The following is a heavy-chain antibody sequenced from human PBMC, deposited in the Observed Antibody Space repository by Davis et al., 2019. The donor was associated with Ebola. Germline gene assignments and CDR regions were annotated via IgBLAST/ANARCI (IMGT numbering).Heavy chain of an antibody. CDR1: GGSISSYY. D-gene: IGHD2-2*02. CDR2: IYYSGST. V-gene: IGHV4-59*01. CDR3: ARDRIVVVPAAILGVYYYYGMDV. J-gene: IGHJ6*02. Sequence: PSETLSLTCTVSGGSISSYYWSWIRQPPGKGLEWIGYIYYSGSTNYNPSLKSRVTISVDTSKNQFSLKLSSVTAADTAVYYCARDRIVVVPAAILGVYYYYGMDVWGQGTTVTVSS.